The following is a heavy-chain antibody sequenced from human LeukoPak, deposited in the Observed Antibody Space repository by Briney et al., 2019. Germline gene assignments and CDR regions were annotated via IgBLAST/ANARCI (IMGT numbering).Heavy chain of an antibody. Sequence: GGSLRLSCAASGFTFSSYWMSWVRQAPGKGLEWVANIKQDGSEKSYVDSVKGRFTMSRDNAKNSIYLQMNSLRVEDTAVYYCARAPYSSSNYYYYMDFWGKGTTVTVSS. V-gene: IGHV3-7*01. J-gene: IGHJ6*03. CDR2: IKQDGSEK. CDR1: GFTFSSYW. D-gene: IGHD6-6*01. CDR3: ARAPYSSSNYYYYMDF.